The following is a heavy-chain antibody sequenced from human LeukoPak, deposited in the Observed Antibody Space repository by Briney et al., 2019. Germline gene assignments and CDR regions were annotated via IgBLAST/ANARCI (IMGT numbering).Heavy chain of an antibody. Sequence: GGSLRLSCAASGFTFSSYDMHWVRQTTGKGLEWVSSIGIAGDTYYPGSVKGRFTISRENAKNSLYLQMNSLRAGDAAVYYCARAPPYSSASWGYYGMDVWGQGTTVTVSS. CDR2: IGIAGDT. V-gene: IGHV3-13*01. J-gene: IGHJ6*02. CDR3: ARAPPYSSASWGYYGMDV. D-gene: IGHD6-6*01. CDR1: GFTFSSYD.